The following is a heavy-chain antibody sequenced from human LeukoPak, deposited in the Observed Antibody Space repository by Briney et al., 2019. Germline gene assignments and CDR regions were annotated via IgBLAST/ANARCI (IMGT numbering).Heavy chain of an antibody. Sequence: GGSLRLSCTASGFTFSSYAMHWVRQAPGKGLEWVSGISWNSGSIGYADSVKGRFTISRDNAKNSLYLQMNSLRAEDTALYYCARYSSGCFQHWGQGTLVTVSS. D-gene: IGHD6-19*01. V-gene: IGHV3-9*01. J-gene: IGHJ1*01. CDR1: GFTFSSYA. CDR3: ARYSSGCFQH. CDR2: ISWNSGSI.